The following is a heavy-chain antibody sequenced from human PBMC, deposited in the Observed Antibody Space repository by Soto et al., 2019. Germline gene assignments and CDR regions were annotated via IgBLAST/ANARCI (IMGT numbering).Heavy chain of an antibody. Sequence: QVQLVESGGGVVQPGRSLRLSCAASGFTFSTYGMHWVRQAPGKGLEWVAVISFDGRNEYYADSVKGRFTISRDNSKNTLYLQMNSLTTEDTAVYFCAKARTWSRWELLYPLDYWGQGTLVTVSS. CDR2: ISFDGRNE. CDR3: AKARTWSRWELLYPLDY. D-gene: IGHD1-26*01. CDR1: GFTFSTYG. V-gene: IGHV3-30*18. J-gene: IGHJ4*02.